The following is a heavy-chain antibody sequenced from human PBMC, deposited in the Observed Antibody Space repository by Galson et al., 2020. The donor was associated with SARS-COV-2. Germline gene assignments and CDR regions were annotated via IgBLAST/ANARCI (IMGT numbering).Heavy chain of an antibody. D-gene: IGHD5-18*01. Sequence: QLGESLKISCAASGFTFSSYAMHWVRQAPGKGLEWVAVISYDGSNKYYADSVKGRFTISRDNSKNTLYLQMNSLRAEDTAVYYCARDTAAYDYFDYWGQGTLVTVSS. CDR3: ARDTAAYDYFDY. V-gene: IGHV3-30*04. CDR2: ISYDGSNK. J-gene: IGHJ4*02. CDR1: GFTFSSYA.